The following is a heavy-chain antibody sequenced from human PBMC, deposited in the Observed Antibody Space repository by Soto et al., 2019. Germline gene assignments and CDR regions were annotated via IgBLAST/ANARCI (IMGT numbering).Heavy chain of an antibody. Sequence: GSLRLSCSASGFSICDYAMSWVRQTPGKGLEWVSSISASGAKTFYADSVKGRFAISRDTSKNTVYMQMNKVRAEDTALYYCAKDGIRKDDYWGQGTVLTVSS. CDR2: ISASGAKT. CDR3: AKDGIRKDDY. V-gene: IGHV3-23*01. CDR1: GFSICDYA. J-gene: IGHJ4*02.